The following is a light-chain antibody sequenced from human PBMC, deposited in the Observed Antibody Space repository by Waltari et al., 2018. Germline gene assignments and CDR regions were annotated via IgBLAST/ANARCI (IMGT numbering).Light chain of an antibody. J-gene: IGLJ2*01. Sequence: QSALTQPASVSGSPGQSITISCTGTSSDVGSSNLVSWYQQHPGKAPKPWIYGGNKRPPGVSNRFSGSKSGNTASLTIAGLQAEDEADYYCCSYAGASTVVFGGGTRVTVL. CDR2: GGN. CDR1: SSDVGSSNL. CDR3: CSYAGASTVV. V-gene: IGLV2-23*01.